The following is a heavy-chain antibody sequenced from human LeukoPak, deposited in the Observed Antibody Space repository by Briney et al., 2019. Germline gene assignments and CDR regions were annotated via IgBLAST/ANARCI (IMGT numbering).Heavy chain of an antibody. CDR1: GGSISSYY. Sequence: SETLSLTCTVSGGSISSYYWNWIRQPPGKGLEWIGYIYYSGSTNYNPSLKSRVTTLVDTSKNQLSLKLSSVTAADTAVYYCAREPGFDSSGYLNWFDPWGQGTLVTVSS. CDR2: IYYSGST. V-gene: IGHV4-59*01. CDR3: AREPGFDSSGYLNWFDP. J-gene: IGHJ5*02. D-gene: IGHD3-22*01.